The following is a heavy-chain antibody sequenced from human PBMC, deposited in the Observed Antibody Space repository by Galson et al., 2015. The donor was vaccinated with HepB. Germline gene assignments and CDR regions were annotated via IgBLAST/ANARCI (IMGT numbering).Heavy chain of an antibody. J-gene: IGHJ4*02. V-gene: IGHV3-15*01. Sequence: SLRLSCAASGFTFSNAWMTWVRQAPGKGLEWVGRIRSNTDGGTTDYAAPVKGRFTISRDDSINTLYLQMNSLKTEDTAVYYCSTAQLSAYYYDTRGFYDYSDYWGQGSLVTVSS. CDR1: GFTFSNAW. CDR3: STAQLSAYYYDTRGFYDYSDY. CDR2: IRSNTDGGTT. D-gene: IGHD3-22*01.